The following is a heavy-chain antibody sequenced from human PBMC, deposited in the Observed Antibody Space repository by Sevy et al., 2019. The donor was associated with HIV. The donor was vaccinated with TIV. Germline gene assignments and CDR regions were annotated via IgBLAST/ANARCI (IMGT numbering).Heavy chain of an antibody. J-gene: IGHJ6*02. V-gene: IGHV5-51*01. D-gene: IGHD3-16*02. Sequence: GESLKISCKGSGYSFTSYWIGWVRQMPGNGLEWMGIIYPGDSDTRYSPSFQGQVTISADKSISTAYLQWSSLKASDTAMYYCARQRTLRLGELSPRKGSDYYYGMDVWGQGTTVTVSS. CDR2: IYPGDSDT. CDR3: ARQRTLRLGELSPRKGSDYYYGMDV. CDR1: GYSFTSYW.